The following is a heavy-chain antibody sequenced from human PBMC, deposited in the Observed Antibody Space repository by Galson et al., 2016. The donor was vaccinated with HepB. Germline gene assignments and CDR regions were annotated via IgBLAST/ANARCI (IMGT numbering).Heavy chain of an antibody. CDR2: IRPGFSTT. CDR3: ASARDGKFFFDY. D-gene: IGHD5-24*01. CDR1: GYTLTNYW. Sequence: QSGAEVKKAGESLKISCQASGYTLTNYWIGWVRQLPGKGLEWMGLIRPGFSTTYHSPSLQGQVTISADKSLKIAYLQWSSLRASDNGFYFCASARDGKFFFDYWAQGTLRTVSS. J-gene: IGHJ4*02. V-gene: IGHV5-51*01.